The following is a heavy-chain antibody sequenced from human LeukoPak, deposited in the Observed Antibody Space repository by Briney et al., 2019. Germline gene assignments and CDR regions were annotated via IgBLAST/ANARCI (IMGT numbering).Heavy chain of an antibody. CDR1: GGSISSSSYY. Sequence: SETLSLTCTVSGGSISSSSYYWGWIRQPPGKGLEWIGSIYYSGSTYYNPSLKSRVTISVDTSKNQFSLKLSSVTAADTAVYYCARRSIGWLRPFDYWGQGTLVTVSS. D-gene: IGHD5-12*01. J-gene: IGHJ4*02. CDR3: ARRSIGWLRPFDY. CDR2: IYYSGST. V-gene: IGHV4-39*07.